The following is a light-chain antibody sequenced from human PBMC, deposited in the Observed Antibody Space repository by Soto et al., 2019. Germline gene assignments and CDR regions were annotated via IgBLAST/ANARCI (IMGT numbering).Light chain of an antibody. CDR3: QQYGSSPFT. V-gene: IGKV1-5*01. CDR2: DAS. Sequence: DIQMTQSPSTLSASVGDRVTITCRASQSIGTWLAWYQQKPGKAPKLLIYDASTLESGVPSRFSGSGSGTDFTLTISRLEPEDFAVYYCQQYGSSPFTFGPGTKVDIK. J-gene: IGKJ3*01. CDR1: QSIGTW.